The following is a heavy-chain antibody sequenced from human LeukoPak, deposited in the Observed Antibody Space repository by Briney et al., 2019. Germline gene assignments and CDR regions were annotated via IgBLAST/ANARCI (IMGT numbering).Heavy chain of an antibody. Sequence: PGGSLRLSCGASGFTFSSYGMHWVRQAPGKGLEWVAVISYDGSNKYYADSVKGRFTISRDNSKNTLYLQMNSLRAEDTAVYYCATVFRVKATKLGRGGDAFDIWGQGTMVTVSS. V-gene: IGHV3-30*19. D-gene: IGHD7-27*01. CDR2: ISYDGSNK. CDR3: ATVFRVKATKLGRGGDAFDI. J-gene: IGHJ3*02. CDR1: GFTFSSYG.